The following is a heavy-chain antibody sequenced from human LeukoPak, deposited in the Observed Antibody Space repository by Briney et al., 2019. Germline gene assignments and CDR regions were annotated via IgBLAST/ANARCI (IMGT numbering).Heavy chain of an antibody. CDR2: IWYDRINI. CDR1: GLTFSSYG. D-gene: IGHD6-13*01. CDR3: AGTRWIAAGGDAFDI. J-gene: IGHJ3*02. V-gene: IGHV3-33*01. Sequence: PGGSLRLSRAAAGLTFSSYGMQWVPHAPGKGPQKVAVIWYDRINIYYADSVKGRFTISRDNSSNTLYLQMNSLRAEDTTVYYCAGTRWIAAGGDAFDIWGQGTMVTVSS.